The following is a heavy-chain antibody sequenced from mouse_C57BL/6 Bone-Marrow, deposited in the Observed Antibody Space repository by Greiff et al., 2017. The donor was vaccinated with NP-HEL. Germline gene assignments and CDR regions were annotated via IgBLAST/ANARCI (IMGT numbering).Heavy chain of an antibody. CDR1: GYAFSSSW. J-gene: IGHJ2*01. V-gene: IGHV1-82*01. Sequence: QVQLQQSGPELVKPGASVKISCKASGYAFSSSWMNWVKQRPGKGLEWIGRIYPGDGDTNYNGKFKGKATLTADKSSSTAYMQLSSLTSEDSAVYFCAGFPLDYWGQGTTRTVSS. CDR3: AGFPLDY. CDR2: IYPGDGDT.